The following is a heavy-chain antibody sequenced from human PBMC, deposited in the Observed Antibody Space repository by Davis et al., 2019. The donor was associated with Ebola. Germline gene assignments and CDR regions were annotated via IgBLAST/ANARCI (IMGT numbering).Heavy chain of an antibody. V-gene: IGHV3-66*01. D-gene: IGHD3-3*01. J-gene: IGHJ4*02. CDR2: IYSGGST. CDR3: ARERRNTIFGVVTKAAGYYFDY. CDR1: GFTVSSNY. Sequence: GESLKISCAASGFTVSSNYMSWVRQAPGKGLEWVSVIYSGGSTYYADSVKGRFTISRDNSKNTLYLQMNSLRAEDTAVYYCARERRNTIFGVVTKAAGYYFDYWGQGTLVTVSS.